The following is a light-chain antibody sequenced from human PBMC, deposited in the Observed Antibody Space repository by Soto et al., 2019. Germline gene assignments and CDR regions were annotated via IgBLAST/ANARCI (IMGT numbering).Light chain of an antibody. J-gene: IGLJ1*01. CDR1: SSDVGDYNS. Sequence: QSGLTQPRSVSESHGQSVSVSCIGTSSDVGDYNSVSWYQQHPGKAPKLMIYDVSKRPSGVPDRFSGSKSGNTASLTISGLQAEDEADYYCCSSVGGYSYVFGIGPKVTVL. CDR2: DVS. V-gene: IGLV2-11*01. CDR3: CSSVGGYSYV.